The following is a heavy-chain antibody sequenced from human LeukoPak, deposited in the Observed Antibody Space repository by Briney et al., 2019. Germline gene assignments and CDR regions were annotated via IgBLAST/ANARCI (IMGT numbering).Heavy chain of an antibody. CDR1: GFTFSDYN. CDR2: ISYHGINE. D-gene: IGHD6-19*01. Sequence: GGSLRLSCVASGFTFSDYNMHWVRQAPGKGLEWMAVISYHGINEYYADSVKGRFTISRDNSKNTLHLQMNSLRAEDTAVYYCAKVRWDNSGWYYLDSWGQGTLVTVSS. CDR3: AKVRWDNSGWYYLDS. V-gene: IGHV3-30*18. J-gene: IGHJ4*02.